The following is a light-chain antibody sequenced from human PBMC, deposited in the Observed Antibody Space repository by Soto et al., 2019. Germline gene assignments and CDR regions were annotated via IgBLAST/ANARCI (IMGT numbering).Light chain of an antibody. J-gene: IGKJ3*01. V-gene: IGKV3-11*01. Sequence: EFVLTQSPATLSLSPGERAALSCRASQSVSSLLAWYQQKPGQAPRLLIYGASNRATGIPARFSGSGSGTDFTLTISSLEPEDFAVYYCHQRSYWPPSFGPGTTVEIK. CDR3: HQRSYWPPS. CDR1: QSVSSL. CDR2: GAS.